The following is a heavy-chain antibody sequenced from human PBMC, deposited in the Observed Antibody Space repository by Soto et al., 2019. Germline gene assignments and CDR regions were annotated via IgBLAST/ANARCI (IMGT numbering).Heavy chain of an antibody. D-gene: IGHD6-19*01. CDR1: GGSISSYY. V-gene: IGHV4-59*01. CDR3: ARDSSGWYEFDY. Sequence: PSETLSLTCTVSGGSISSYYWSWIRQPPGKGLEWIGYIYYSGSTNYNPSLKSRVTISVDTSKNQFSLKLSSVTAADTAVYYCARDSSGWYEFDYWGQGTLVTVSS. J-gene: IGHJ4*02. CDR2: IYYSGST.